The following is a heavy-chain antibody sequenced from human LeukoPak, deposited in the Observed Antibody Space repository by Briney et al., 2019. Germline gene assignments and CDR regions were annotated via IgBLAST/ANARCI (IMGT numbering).Heavy chain of an antibody. CDR3: ARGPNHYYYMDF. V-gene: IGHV1-2*02. CDR2: INPDGGVT. D-gene: IGHD2-8*01. J-gene: IGHJ6*03. CDR1: GYSFTRYY. Sequence: ASLKVSCKASGYSFTRYYIHWVRQAPGQGLEWMGWINPDGGVTKSAQNFQRRVTMTRDKSINTVYMELSGLTSDDTALYYCARGPNHYYYMDFWGTGTTVSVSS.